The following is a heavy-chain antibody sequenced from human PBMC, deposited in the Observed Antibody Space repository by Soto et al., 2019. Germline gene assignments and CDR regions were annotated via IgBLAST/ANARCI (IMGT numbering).Heavy chain of an antibody. D-gene: IGHD6-13*01. CDR2: IYTSGST. V-gene: IGHV4-4*07. J-gene: IGHJ4*02. Sequence: SETLSLTCTVSGGSISSYYWSWIRQPAGKGLEWIGRIYTSGSTNYNPSLKSRVTMSVDTSKNQLSLKLSSVTAADTAVYYCARELRPEYSSSWYRFDYWGQGTLVTVSS. CDR3: ARELRPEYSSSWYRFDY. CDR1: GGSISSYY.